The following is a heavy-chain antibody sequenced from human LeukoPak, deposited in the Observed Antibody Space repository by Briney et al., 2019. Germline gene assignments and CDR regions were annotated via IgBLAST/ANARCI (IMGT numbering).Heavy chain of an antibody. J-gene: IGHJ4*02. D-gene: IGHD3-10*01. V-gene: IGHV3-21*01. CDR3: AKVAKYYYGSETYYFFEH. Sequence: KPGGSLRLPCAASGLTFSSYSMNWVRQAPGKGLEWVSSISSSSSYIYYTDSVKGRFTISRDNTKNSLYLQMNSLRVEDTAVYYCAKVAKYYYGSETYYFFEHWGQGTPVTASS. CDR1: GLTFSSYS. CDR2: ISSSSSYI.